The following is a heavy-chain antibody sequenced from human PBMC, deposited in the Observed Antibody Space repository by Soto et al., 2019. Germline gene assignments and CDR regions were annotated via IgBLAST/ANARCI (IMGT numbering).Heavy chain of an antibody. CDR1: GYAMTIDA. J-gene: IGHJ3*02. Sequence: SVKVSCKAPGYAMTIDARHCRLQAPGQRLEWMGWINAGNGNTKYSQKFQGRVTITRDTSASTAYMELSSLRSEDTAVYYCPTAIADDAFDIWAQGTMVTVS. CDR3: PTAIADDAFDI. V-gene: IGHV1-3*01. D-gene: IGHD2-2*01. CDR2: INAGNGNT.